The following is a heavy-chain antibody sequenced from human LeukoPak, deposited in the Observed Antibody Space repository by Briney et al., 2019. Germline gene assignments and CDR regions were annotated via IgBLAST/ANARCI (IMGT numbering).Heavy chain of an antibody. V-gene: IGHV1-8*02. J-gene: IGHJ4*02. CDR2: MNPNSGST. CDR1: GYTFTSYD. D-gene: IGHD3-10*01. CDR3: ARVFGSADY. Sequence: ASVKVSCKASGYTFTSYDSNWVRRASGQGLEWMGWMNPNSGSTGYAQKFQGRVTMTRDTSISTAYMELTNLRSEDTAIYYCARVFGSADYWGQGTLVTVSS.